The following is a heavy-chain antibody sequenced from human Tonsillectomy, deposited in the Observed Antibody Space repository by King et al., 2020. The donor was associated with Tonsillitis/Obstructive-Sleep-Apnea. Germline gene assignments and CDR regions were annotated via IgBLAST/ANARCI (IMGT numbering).Heavy chain of an antibody. CDR1: GGSISSYY. V-gene: IGHV4-59*01. CDR2: IYYSGST. J-gene: IGHJ2*01. Sequence: QLQESGPGLVKPSETLSLTCTVSGGSISSYYWSWIRQPPGKGLEWVGYIYYSGSTNYNPSLKSRVTISVDTSNNQISLKLSSVTAADTAVYYCARHSNGGGDCYSEAYFDLWGRGTLVTVSS. CDR3: ARHSNGGGDCYSEAYFDL. D-gene: IGHD2-21*02.